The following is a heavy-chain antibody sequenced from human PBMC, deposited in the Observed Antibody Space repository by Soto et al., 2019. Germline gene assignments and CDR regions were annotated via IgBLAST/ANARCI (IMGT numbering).Heavy chain of an antibody. CDR1: GFTFSSYW. D-gene: IGHD4-4*01. CDR3: ARDSYRGYYYYGMDV. J-gene: IGHJ6*02. V-gene: IGHV3-7*01. Sequence: SLRLSCAASGFTFSSYWMSWVRQAPGKGLEWVANIKQDGSEKYYVDSVKGRFTISRDNAKNSLYLQMNSLRAEDTAVYYCARDSYRGYYYYGMDVWGQGTTVTISS. CDR2: IKQDGSEK.